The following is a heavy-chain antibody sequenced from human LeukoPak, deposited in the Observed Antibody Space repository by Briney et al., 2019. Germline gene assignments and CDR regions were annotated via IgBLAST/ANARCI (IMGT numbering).Heavy chain of an antibody. Sequence: SETLSLTCAVYGGPFSGYYWSWIRQPPGKGLEWIGEINHSGSINYNPSLKSRVTISVDTSKNQFSLKLSSVTAADTAVYYCARGNGVPAAMEYYYYMDVWGKGTTVTVSS. CDR1: GGPFSGYY. CDR3: ARGNGVPAAMEYYYYMDV. CDR2: INHSGSI. J-gene: IGHJ6*03. V-gene: IGHV4-34*01. D-gene: IGHD2-2*01.